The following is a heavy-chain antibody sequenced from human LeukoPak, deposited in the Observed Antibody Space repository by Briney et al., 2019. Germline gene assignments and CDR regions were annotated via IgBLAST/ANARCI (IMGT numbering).Heavy chain of an antibody. V-gene: IGHV3-53*05. J-gene: IGHJ6*02. CDR3: ARGLTGDLRTGYYGMDV. CDR1: GFTVSSNY. Sequence: PGGSLRLSCAASGFTVSSNYMSWVRQAPGKGLEWVSVIYSGGSTYYADSVKGRFTISRDNSKNTLYLQMNSLRAEDTAVYYCARGLTGDLRTGYYGMDVWGQGTTVTVSS. CDR2: IYSGGST. D-gene: IGHD7-27*01.